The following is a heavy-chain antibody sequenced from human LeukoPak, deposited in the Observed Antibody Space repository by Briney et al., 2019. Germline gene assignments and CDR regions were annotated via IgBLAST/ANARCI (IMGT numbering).Heavy chain of an antibody. V-gene: IGHV3-72*01. D-gene: IGHD6-13*01. Sequence: GGSLRLSCAASGFTFSDHYMDWVRQAPGKGLEWVGRTRNKARSYTTEYAASVKGRFTISRDDSKNSLYLQMNSLKTEDTAVYYCARVLSDSSSWYCIDYWGQGTLVTVSS. CDR2: TRNKARSYTT. CDR3: ARVLSDSSSWYCIDY. CDR1: GFTFSDHY. J-gene: IGHJ4*02.